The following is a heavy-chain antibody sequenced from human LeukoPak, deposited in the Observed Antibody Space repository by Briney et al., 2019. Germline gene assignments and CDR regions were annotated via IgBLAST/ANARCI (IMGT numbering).Heavy chain of an antibody. V-gene: IGHV5-10-1*01. CDR1: GYSFTSYW. CDR3: ASPPRRDSRGYYDAFDI. CDR2: IDPSDSYT. Sequence: GESLKISCKGSGYSFTSYWISWVRQMPGKGLEWMGRIDPSDSYTNYSPSFQGHVTISADKSISTAYLQWSSLKASDTAMYYCASPPRRDSRGYYDAFDIWGQGTMVTVSS. J-gene: IGHJ3*02. D-gene: IGHD3-22*01.